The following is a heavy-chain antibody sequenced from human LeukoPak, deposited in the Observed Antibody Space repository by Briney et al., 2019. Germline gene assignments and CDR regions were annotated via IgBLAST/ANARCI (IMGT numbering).Heavy chain of an antibody. Sequence: GESLKISCKGSGYTFTGYYMHWVRQAPGQGLEWMGWINPNSGGTNYAQKFQGRVTMTRDTSISTAYMELSSLRSEDTAVYYCARWTERNYDTLTGSIRIGYYFDYWGQGTLVTVSS. CDR3: ARWTERNYDTLTGSIRIGYYFDY. CDR1: GYTFTGYY. V-gene: IGHV1-2*02. J-gene: IGHJ4*02. CDR2: INPNSGGT. D-gene: IGHD3-9*01.